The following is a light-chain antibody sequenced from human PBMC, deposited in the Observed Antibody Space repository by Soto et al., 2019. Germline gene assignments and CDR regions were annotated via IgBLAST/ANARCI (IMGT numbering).Light chain of an antibody. CDR1: SSDVGGYNF. J-gene: IGLJ2*01. V-gene: IGLV2-14*03. Sequence: QSALTQPASVSGSPGQSITISCTGTSSDVGGYNFVSWYQQHPGKAPKFIIYDVRNRPSGFSNRFSGSRSGNTASLTISGLQAEDEADYYCSSYTSSSTVIFGGGTKLTVL. CDR2: DVR. CDR3: SSYTSSSTVI.